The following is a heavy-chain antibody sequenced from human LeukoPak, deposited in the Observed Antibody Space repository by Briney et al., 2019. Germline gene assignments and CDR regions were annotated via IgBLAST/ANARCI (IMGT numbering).Heavy chain of an antibody. CDR2: IYQSTKT. Sequence: PSETLSLTCTVSGYSIGSDFYWGGSRQAPGKGLEWGASIYQSTKTYYNPSLKSRVTISTNTSQKPLSLQLASVTGADTAVYYCGRDRGPFDPWGQGTLVTVSS. CDR3: GRDRGPFDP. CDR1: GYSIGSDFY. V-gene: IGHV4-38-2*02. J-gene: IGHJ5*02.